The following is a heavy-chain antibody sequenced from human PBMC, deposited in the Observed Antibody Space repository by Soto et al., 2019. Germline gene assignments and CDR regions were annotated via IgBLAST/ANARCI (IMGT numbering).Heavy chain of an antibody. V-gene: IGHV3-48*02. D-gene: IGHD5-18*01. J-gene: IGHJ4*02. CDR3: ARDSSKYTYGSFYFDY. CDR2: ISYSSATI. CDR1: GFPFSNHA. Sequence: GSLRLSCAASGFPFSNHAMSWVRQAPGRGLEWISFISYSSATIHYADSVRGRFTISRDNANNSLYLEMSSLRDEDTAVYFCARDSSKYTYGSFYFDYWGQGTLVTVSS.